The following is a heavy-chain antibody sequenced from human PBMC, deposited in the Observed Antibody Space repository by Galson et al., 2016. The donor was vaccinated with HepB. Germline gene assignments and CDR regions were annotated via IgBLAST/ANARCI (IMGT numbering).Heavy chain of an antibody. V-gene: IGHV3-53*01. D-gene: IGHD6-19*01. J-gene: IGHJ5*02. CDR1: GLSVTSEH. Sequence: SLRLSCAASGLSVTSEHISWVRQAPGKGLEWVSVLYRGDVTHYADSVKGRFTISRDISNNTLYLQMSSLRVEDTAVYYWARAGGAVAATWGQGTLVTVSS. CDR2: LYRGDVT. CDR3: ARAGGAVAAT.